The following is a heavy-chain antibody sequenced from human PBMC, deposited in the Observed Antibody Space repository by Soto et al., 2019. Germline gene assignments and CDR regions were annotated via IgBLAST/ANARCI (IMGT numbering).Heavy chain of an antibody. CDR3: ARDQHRSFRQNYYGMDV. Sequence: GGSLRLSCAASGFTFSSYGMHWVRQAPGKGLEWVAVIWYDGSNKYYADSVKGRFTISRDNSKNTLYLQMNSLRAEDTAVYYCARDQHRSFRQNYYGMDVWGHGTTVTVSS. J-gene: IGHJ6*02. CDR1: GFTFSSYG. V-gene: IGHV3-33*01. CDR2: IWYDGSNK. D-gene: IGHD6-13*01.